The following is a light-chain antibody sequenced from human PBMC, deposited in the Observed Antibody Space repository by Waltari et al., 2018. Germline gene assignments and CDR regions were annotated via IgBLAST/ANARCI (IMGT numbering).Light chain of an antibody. V-gene: IGLV4-69*01. Sequence: QLVLTQSPSASASPGSSVQFTCRTRSGHTSYAIAYHQQQPGKGPRYVMTVMSDGSHKTGDGIPDRVAGSSAGAGRSLTVSSLQSEDEADYYCRTWATDIVVFGGGTKLTVL. J-gene: IGLJ3*02. CDR2: VMSDGSH. CDR3: RTWATDIVV. CDR1: SGHTSYA.